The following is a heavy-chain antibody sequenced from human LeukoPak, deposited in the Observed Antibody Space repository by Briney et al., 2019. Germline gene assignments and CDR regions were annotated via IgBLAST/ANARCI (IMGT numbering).Heavy chain of an antibody. D-gene: IGHD3-10*01. CDR2: FDPEDGET. V-gene: IGHV1-24*01. CDR1: GYTLTELS. Sequence: GAPVKVSCKVSGYTLTELSMHWVRQAPGKGLEWMGGFDPEDGETIYAQKFQGRVTMTEDTSTDTAYMELSSLRSEDTAVYYCATRHYGSGSYAYWGQGTLVTVSS. J-gene: IGHJ4*02. CDR3: ATRHYGSGSYAY.